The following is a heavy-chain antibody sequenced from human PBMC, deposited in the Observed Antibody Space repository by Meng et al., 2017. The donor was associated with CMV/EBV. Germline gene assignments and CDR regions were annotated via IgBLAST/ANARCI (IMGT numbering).Heavy chain of an antibody. CDR1: GGSFSGYY. J-gene: IGHJ6*02. V-gene: IGHV4-34*01. CDR2: INHSGST. D-gene: IGHD2-2*01. CDR3: ARGGGVDCSSTSCSYYYYYGMDV. Sequence: SETLSLTCAVYGGSFSGYYWSWIRQSPGKGLEWIGEINHSGSTNYNPSLKSRVTISVDTSKNQFSLKLSPVTAADTAVYYCARGGGVDCSSTSCSYYYYYGMDVWGQGTTVTVSS.